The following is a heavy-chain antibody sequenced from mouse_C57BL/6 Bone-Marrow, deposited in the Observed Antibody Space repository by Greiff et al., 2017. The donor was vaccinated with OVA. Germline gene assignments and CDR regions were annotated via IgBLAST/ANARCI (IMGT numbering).Heavy chain of an antibody. J-gene: IGHJ4*01. CDR1: GYAFSSYW. D-gene: IGHD1-1*01. V-gene: IGHV1-80*01. CDR3: ARREYYGSSTY. Sequence: VKLQQSGAELVKPGASVKISCKASGYAFSSYWMNWVKQRPGKGLEWIGQIYPGDGDTNYNGKFKGKATLTADKSSSTAYMQLSSLTSEDSAVYFCARREYYGSSTYWGQGTSVTVSS. CDR2: IYPGDGDT.